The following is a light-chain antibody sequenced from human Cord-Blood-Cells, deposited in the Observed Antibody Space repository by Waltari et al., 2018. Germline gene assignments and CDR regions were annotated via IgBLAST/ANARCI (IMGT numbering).Light chain of an antibody. J-gene: IGLJ1*01. CDR2: DVS. CDR3: CSYAGSRYV. Sequence: QSALTQPRSVSGYPGQSVTISCTGTSRDVGGYHYVSWYQQHPGKAPKLMIYDVSKRPSGVPDRFSGSKSGNTASLTISGLQAEDEADYYCCSYAGSRYVFGTGTKVTVL. CDR1: SRDVGGYHY. V-gene: IGLV2-11*01.